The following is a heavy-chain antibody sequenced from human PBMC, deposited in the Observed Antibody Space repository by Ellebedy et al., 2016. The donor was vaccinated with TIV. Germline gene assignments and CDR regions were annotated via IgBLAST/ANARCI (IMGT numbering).Heavy chain of an antibody. Sequence: GGSLRLSXAASGFTFDDYAMHWVRQAPGKGLEWVSGISWNSNNIGYADSVKGRFTISRDNSKNTLYLQMNSLRAEDTAVYYCAKAPYGGGDAGPFDIWGQGTMVTVSS. D-gene: IGHD2-21*02. V-gene: IGHV3-9*01. CDR2: ISWNSNNI. CDR1: GFTFDDYA. CDR3: AKAPYGGGDAGPFDI. J-gene: IGHJ3*02.